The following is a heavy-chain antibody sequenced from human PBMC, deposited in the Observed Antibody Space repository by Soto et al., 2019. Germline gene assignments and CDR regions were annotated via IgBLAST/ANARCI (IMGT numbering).Heavy chain of an antibody. CDR3: AKVGRDTMIVVVGYFDY. Sequence: GGSLRLSCAASGFTFSSYAMSWVRQAPGKGLEWVSAISGSGGSTYYADSVKGRFTISRDNSKNTLYLQMNSLRAEDTAVYYCAKVGRDTMIVVVGYFDYWGQGTLVTVSS. J-gene: IGHJ4*02. V-gene: IGHV3-23*01. D-gene: IGHD3-22*01. CDR1: GFTFSSYA. CDR2: ISGSGGST.